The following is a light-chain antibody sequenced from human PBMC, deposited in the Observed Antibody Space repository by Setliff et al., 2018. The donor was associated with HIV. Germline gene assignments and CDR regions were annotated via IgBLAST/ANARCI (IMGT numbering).Light chain of an antibody. Sequence: DIVMTQFPESLAGSLGERATINCTSSLSVLYSSYNKNFLAWYQQKPGQAPKRLIYWASTRESGIPDRFSGSGSGTDFTLTITTLQAEDVAVYYCQQYYSTPETFGQGTKVDIK. CDR3: QQYYSTPET. V-gene: IGKV4-1*01. J-gene: IGKJ1*01. CDR1: LSVLYSSYNKNF. CDR2: WAS.